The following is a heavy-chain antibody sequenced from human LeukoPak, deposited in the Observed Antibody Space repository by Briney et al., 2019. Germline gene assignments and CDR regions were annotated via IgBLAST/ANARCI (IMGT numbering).Heavy chain of an antibody. Sequence: GGSLRLSCTVSGFTFSDYYMSWFRQAPGKGLEWLSHISGSGRTIHYADSVKGRLTVSRDTAKNSLYLQMNALRAEDTAVYYCAKDLTGTYGFDFWGQGTMVTVSS. CDR3: AKDLTGTYGFDF. J-gene: IGHJ3*01. CDR1: GFTFSDYY. D-gene: IGHD7-27*01. CDR2: ISGSGRTI. V-gene: IGHV3-11*04.